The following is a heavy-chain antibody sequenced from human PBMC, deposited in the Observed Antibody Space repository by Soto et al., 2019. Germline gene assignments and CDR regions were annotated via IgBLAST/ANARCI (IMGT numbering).Heavy chain of an antibody. V-gene: IGHV1-69*13. Sequence: ASVKVSCKASGGTFSSYPISWVRQAPGQGLEWMGGIIPIFGTANYAQKFQGRVTITADESTSTAYMELSSLRSEDTAVYYCARDGSSGYFDYWGQGTLVTVSS. CDR2: IIPIFGTA. D-gene: IGHD6-19*01. CDR1: GGTFSSYP. J-gene: IGHJ4*02. CDR3: ARDGSSGYFDY.